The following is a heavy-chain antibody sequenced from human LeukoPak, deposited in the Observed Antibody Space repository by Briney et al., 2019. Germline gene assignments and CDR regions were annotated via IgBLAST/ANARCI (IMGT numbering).Heavy chain of an antibody. J-gene: IGHJ3*02. D-gene: IGHD3-10*01. V-gene: IGHV4-39*07. CDR1: GGSISSSSYY. CDR3: AREAEGYYGAFDI. Sequence: SETLSLTCTVSGGSISSSSYYWGWIRQPPGKGLEWIGSIYYSGSTYYNPSLKSRVTISVDTSKNQFSLKLSSVTAADTAVYYCAREAEGYYGAFDIWGQGTMVTVSS. CDR2: IYYSGST.